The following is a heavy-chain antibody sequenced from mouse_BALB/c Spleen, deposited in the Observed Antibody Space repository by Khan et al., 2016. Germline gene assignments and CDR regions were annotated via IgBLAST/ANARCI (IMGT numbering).Heavy chain of an antibody. J-gene: IGHJ3*01. CDR3: AIGVGCVY. V-gene: IGHV3-1*02. D-gene: IGHD1-3*01. CDR1: GYSITSGYG. Sequence: VQLKESGPDLVKPSQSLSLTCTVTGYSITSGYGWHWIRQFPGNKREWMGYIHYSGSTNYNPSLKSRISITRDTSKNPFFLQLNSVTTEDTATHFWAIGVGCVYWGQGTLVTVSA. CDR2: IHYSGST.